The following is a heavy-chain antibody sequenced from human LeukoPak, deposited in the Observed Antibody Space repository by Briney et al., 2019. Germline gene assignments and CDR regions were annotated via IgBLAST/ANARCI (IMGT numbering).Heavy chain of an antibody. CDR2: INPNSGGT. Sequence: GASVKVCCKASGYTFTGYYMHWVRQAPGQGVEWMGWINPNSGGTNYAQKFQGRVTMTRDTSISTAYMELSRLRSDDTAVYYCARTLTHAEYFQHWGQGTLVTVSS. J-gene: IGHJ1*01. CDR1: GYTFTGYY. V-gene: IGHV1-2*02. CDR3: ARTLTHAEYFQH. D-gene: IGHD4-23*01.